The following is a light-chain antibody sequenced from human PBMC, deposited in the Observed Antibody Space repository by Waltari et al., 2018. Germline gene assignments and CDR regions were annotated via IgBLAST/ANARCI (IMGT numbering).Light chain of an antibody. V-gene: IGKV1-12*01. CDR3: QQASSLPVS. CDR2: RTS. CDR1: RGISSY. J-gene: IGKJ4*01. Sequence: DIQMTQSPSSVSASVGDRFTFTCRASRGISSYLSWYQQKAGKAPKLLIYRTSTLQSGVPSRFSGSGSGTDFTLTISSLQPEDFATYYCQQASSLPVSFGGGTKVEIK.